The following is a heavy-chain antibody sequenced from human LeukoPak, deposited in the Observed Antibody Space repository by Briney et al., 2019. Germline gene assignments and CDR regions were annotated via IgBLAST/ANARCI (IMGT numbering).Heavy chain of an antibody. CDR3: AKDGSGGGWKWFDP. D-gene: IGHD2-15*01. CDR1: GFTFSSYG. J-gene: IGHJ5*02. CDR2: IWYDGSNK. V-gene: IGHV3-33*06. Sequence: PGGSLRLSCAASGFTFSSYGIHWVRQAPGKGLEWVAVIWYDGSNKYHAGSVKGRFTISRDNSKNTLYLQMNSLRAEDTAVYYCAKDGSGGGWKWFDPWGQGTLVTVSS.